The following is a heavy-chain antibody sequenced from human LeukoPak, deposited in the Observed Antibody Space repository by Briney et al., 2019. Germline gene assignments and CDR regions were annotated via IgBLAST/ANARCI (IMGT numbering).Heavy chain of an antibody. Sequence: GGSLRLSCAASGFTFSSYAMSWVRQAPGKGLEWVAVIWYDGSNKYYADSVKGRFTISRDNSKNTLYLQMNSLRAEDTAVYYCARDGSRYSGSYGTDYWGQGTPVTVSS. D-gene: IGHD1-26*01. CDR1: GFTFSSYA. J-gene: IGHJ4*02. V-gene: IGHV3-33*08. CDR3: ARDGSRYSGSYGTDY. CDR2: IWYDGSNK.